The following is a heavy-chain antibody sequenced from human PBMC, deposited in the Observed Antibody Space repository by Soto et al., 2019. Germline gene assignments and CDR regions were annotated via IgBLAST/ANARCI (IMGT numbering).Heavy chain of an antibody. CDR1: GYTFTAYY. J-gene: IGHJ4*02. D-gene: IGHD5-12*01. V-gene: IGHV1-2*02. CDR3: ARDRCTSHSCYARLAD. Sequence: ASVEVCWEACGYTFTAYYGRWVRQAPGQGLEWMGWINPNSGGTNYAQKFQGEFTMTSDTSISTAYMELSSLRSDETAVYYCARDRCTSHSCYARLADWRKGTPVPVSS. CDR2: INPNSGGT.